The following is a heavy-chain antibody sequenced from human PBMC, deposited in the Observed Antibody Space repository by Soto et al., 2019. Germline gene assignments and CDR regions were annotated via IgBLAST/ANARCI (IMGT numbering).Heavy chain of an antibody. V-gene: IGHV1-46*01. J-gene: IGHJ6*02. CDR2: INPSGGST. D-gene: IGHD3-3*01. CDR3: ARTVGLRFLEFGGMDV. CDR1: GYTFTSYY. Sequence: QVQLVQSGAEVKKPGASVKVSCKASGYTFTSYYMHWVRQAPGQGLEWMGIINPSGGSTSYAQKFQGRVTMTRETARSTVYMELSSLRSEDTAVYYCARTVGLRFLEFGGMDVWGQGTTVTVSS.